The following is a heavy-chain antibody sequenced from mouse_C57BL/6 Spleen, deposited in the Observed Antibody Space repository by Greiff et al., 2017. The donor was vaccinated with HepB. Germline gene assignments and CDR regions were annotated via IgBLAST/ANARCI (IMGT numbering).Heavy chain of an antibody. J-gene: IGHJ2*01. D-gene: IGHD1-1*01. CDR2: ISYDGSN. V-gene: IGHV3-6*01. CDR1: GYSITSGYY. CDR3: ARWGSSLYYFDY. Sequence: EVHLVESGPGLVKPSQSLSLTCSVTGYSITSGYYWNWIRQFPGNKLEWMGYISYDGSNNYNPSLKNRISITRDTSKNQFFLKLNSVTTEDTATYDCARWGSSLYYFDYWGQGTTLTVSS.